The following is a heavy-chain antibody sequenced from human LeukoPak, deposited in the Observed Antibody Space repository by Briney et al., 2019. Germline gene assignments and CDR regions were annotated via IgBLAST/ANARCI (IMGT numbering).Heavy chain of an antibody. CDR3: ARAPSYGDYGGDY. Sequence: SVKVSCKASGGTFSSYAISWVRQAPGQGLEWMGGIIPIFGTANYAQKFQGRVTITTDESTSTAYMELRTLRSDDTAVYYCARAPSYGDYGGDYWGQGTLVTVSS. D-gene: IGHD4-17*01. J-gene: IGHJ4*02. V-gene: IGHV1-69*05. CDR1: GGTFSSYA. CDR2: IIPIFGTA.